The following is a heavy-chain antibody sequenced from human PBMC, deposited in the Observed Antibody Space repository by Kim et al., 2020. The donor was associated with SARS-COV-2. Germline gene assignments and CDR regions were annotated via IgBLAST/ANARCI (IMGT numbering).Heavy chain of an antibody. Sequence: STNYNPSLKSRVTISVDTSKNQFSLKLSSVTAADTAVYYCAREELEGLDYWGQGTLVTVSS. V-gene: IGHV4-34*01. J-gene: IGHJ4*02. CDR2: ST. CDR3: AREELEGLDY. D-gene: IGHD3-10*01.